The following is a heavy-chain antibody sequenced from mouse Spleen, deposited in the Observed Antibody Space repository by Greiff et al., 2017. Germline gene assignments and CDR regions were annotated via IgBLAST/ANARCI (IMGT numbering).Heavy chain of an antibody. CDR2: IDPETGGT. J-gene: IGHJ4*01. D-gene: IGHD2-12*01. V-gene: IGHV1-15*01. CDR3: AIYSYDERRGMDY. CDR1: GYTFTDYE. Sequence: VQLVESGAELVRPGASVTLSCKASGYTFTDYEMHWVKQTPVHGLEWIGAIDPETGGTAYNQKFKGKATLTADKSSSTAYMQLSSLTSEDSAVYYCAIYSYDERRGMDYWGQGTSVTVSS.